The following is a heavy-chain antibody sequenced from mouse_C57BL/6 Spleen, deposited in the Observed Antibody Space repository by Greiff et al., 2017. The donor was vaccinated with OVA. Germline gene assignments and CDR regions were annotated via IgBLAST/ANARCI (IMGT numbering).Heavy chain of an antibody. CDR3: ARALTAWFAC. J-gene: IGHJ3*01. D-gene: IGHD4-1*01. V-gene: IGHV3-6*01. CDR2: ISYDGSN. CDR1: GYSITSGYY. Sequence: ESGPGLVKPSQSLSLTCSVTGYSITSGYYWNWIRQFPGNKLEWMGYISYDGSNNYNPSLKNRISITRDTSKNQFFLKLNSVTTEDTATYYCARALTAWFACWGQGTLVTVSA.